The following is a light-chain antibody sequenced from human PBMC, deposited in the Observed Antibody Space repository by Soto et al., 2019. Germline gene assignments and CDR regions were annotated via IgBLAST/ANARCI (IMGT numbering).Light chain of an antibody. CDR1: QGISSY. V-gene: IGKV1-9*01. CDR2: AAS. Sequence: IQLTQSPSSLSASVGARVTVTCRASQGISSYLAWYQQKAGKAPKLLIYAASTLRSGVPSRFSGSGSATDFTLTISSLQPDDFATYYCQQLNTYPPTFGHGTKVEI. J-gene: IGKJ1*01. CDR3: QQLNTYPPT.